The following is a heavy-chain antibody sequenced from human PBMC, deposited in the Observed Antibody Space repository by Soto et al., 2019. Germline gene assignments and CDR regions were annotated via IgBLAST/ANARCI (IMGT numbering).Heavy chain of an antibody. J-gene: IGHJ6*02. CDR2: ISYDGSNK. V-gene: IGHV3-30-3*01. Sequence: QVQLVESGGGVVQPGRSLRLSCAASGFTFSSYAMHWVRQAPGTGLEWVAVISYDGSNKYYADSVKGRFTISRDNSKNTLYLQMNSRRAEDTAVYYCARDYYRFNSGYGFSMDVWGQGTTVTVSS. D-gene: IGHD5-12*01. CDR1: GFTFSSYA. CDR3: ARDYYRFNSGYGFSMDV.